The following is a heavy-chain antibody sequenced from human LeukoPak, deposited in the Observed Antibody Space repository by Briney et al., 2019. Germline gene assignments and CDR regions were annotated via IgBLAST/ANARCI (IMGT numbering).Heavy chain of an antibody. CDR1: GFTFGDYA. Sequence: GGSLRLSCTASGFTFGDYAMSWVRQAPGKGLEWVGFIRIKAYGGTTEYAASVKGRFTISRDDSKSIAYLQMNSLQTEDTAVYYCTRGSCTNGVCYHFDYWGQGTLVTVSS. J-gene: IGHJ4*02. CDR3: TRGSCTNGVCYHFDY. V-gene: IGHV3-49*04. D-gene: IGHD2-8*01. CDR2: IRIKAYGGTT.